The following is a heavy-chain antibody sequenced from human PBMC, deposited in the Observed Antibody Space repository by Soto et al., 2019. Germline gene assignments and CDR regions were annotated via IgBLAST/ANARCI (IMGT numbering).Heavy chain of an antibody. D-gene: IGHD3-16*02. J-gene: IGHJ4*02. CDR2: IYHSGST. CDR3: ARAILNYDYVWGSYRYYFDY. Sequence: QVQLQESGPGLVKPSGTLSLTCAVSGGSISSSNWWSWVRQPPGKGLEWIGEIYHSGSTNYNPSLKSRVTISVDKSKNQFSLKLSSVTAAETAVYYCARAILNYDYVWGSYRYYFDYWGQGTLVTVSS. CDR1: GGSISSSNW. V-gene: IGHV4-4*02.